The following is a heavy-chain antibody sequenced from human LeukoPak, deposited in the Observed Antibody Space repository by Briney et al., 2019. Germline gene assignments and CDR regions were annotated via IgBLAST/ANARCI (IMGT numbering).Heavy chain of an antibody. CDR1: GGSFSGYH. Sequence: SETLSLTCAVYGGSFSGYHWSWIRQPPGKGLEWIGEIDRFGSTKYNSSLKSRVTISIDTSKNQFSLRLSSVAAADTAVYFCARHVIGRWLGDDYSYYADVWGKGTTVTISS. V-gene: IGHV4-34*01. J-gene: IGHJ6*03. CDR3: ARHVIGRWLGDDYSYYADV. D-gene: IGHD3-10*01. CDR2: IDRFGST.